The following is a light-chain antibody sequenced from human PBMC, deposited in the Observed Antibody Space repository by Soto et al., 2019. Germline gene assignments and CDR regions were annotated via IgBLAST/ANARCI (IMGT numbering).Light chain of an antibody. CDR1: QSVSSY. V-gene: IGKV3-11*01. J-gene: IGKJ4*01. CDR3: QQRSNWLT. CDR2: DAS. Sequence: EIVLTQSPATLSLSPGERATLSCRASQSVSSYLAWYQQKPGQAPRLLIYDASKRVTGIPARFSGSGSGTDFTLTISSLEPEDFAIYYCQQRSNWLTFGGGTKVEIK.